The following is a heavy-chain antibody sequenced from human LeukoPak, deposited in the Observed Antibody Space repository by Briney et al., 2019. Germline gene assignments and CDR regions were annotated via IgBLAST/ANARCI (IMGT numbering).Heavy chain of an antibody. CDR1: GGSFSGYY. J-gene: IGHJ4*02. Sequence: PSETLSLTCAVYGGSFSGYYWSWIRQPPGKGLEWIGEINHSGSTNYNPSLKSRVTISVDTSKNQFSLKLSSVTAADTAVYYCARSSGGDVPAAIMMDMGYWGQGTLVTVSS. V-gene: IGHV4-34*01. CDR2: INHSGST. CDR3: ARSSGGDVPAAIMMDMGY. D-gene: IGHD2-2*02.